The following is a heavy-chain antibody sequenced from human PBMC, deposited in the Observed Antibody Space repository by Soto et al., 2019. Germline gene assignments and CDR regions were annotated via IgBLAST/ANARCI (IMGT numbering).Heavy chain of an antibody. CDR1: GGSISSGGYS. V-gene: IGHV4-30-2*01. J-gene: IGHJ4*02. CDR3: AREGYDSSGYYFDY. CDR2: IYHSGST. D-gene: IGHD3-22*01. Sequence: TLSLPCAVSGGSISSGGYSWSSIRQPPGKGLEWIGYIYHSGSTYYNPSLKSRVTISVDRSKNQFSLKLSSVTAADTAVYYCAREGYDSSGYYFDYWGQGTLVTVSS.